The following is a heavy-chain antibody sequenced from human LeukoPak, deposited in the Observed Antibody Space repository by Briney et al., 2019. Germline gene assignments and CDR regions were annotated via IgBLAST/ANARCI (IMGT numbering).Heavy chain of an antibody. CDR3: TRGRGSYSLDY. D-gene: IGHD1-26*01. J-gene: IGHJ4*02. CDR2: ISYDGSNE. V-gene: IGHV3-30*01. Sequence: GGSLRLSCAASGFTLSSYAMHWVRQAPGKGLEWGAIISYDGSNEHYADSVKGRFTISRDNSKNTLYLQMNRLRAEDTAIYYCTRGRGSYSLDYWGRGTLVTVSS. CDR1: GFTLSSYA.